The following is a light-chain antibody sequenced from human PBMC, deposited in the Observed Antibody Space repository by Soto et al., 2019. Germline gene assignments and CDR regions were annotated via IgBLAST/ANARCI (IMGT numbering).Light chain of an antibody. CDR2: QDS. CDR3: QAWDNSLV. CDR1: KLGDKY. J-gene: IGLJ2*01. V-gene: IGLV3-1*01. Sequence: SYELTQPPSVSVSPGQTASITCSGDKLGDKYACWYQQKPGQSPVLVIYQDSTRPSGIPERFSGSNSGNTATLTISGTQAMDEADYYCQAWDNSLVFGGGTKVTVL.